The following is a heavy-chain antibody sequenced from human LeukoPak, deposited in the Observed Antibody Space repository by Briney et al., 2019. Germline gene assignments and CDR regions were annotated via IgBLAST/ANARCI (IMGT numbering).Heavy chain of an antibody. Sequence: GESLKISCKGSGYSFTSYWIGWVRQMPGKGLERMGIIYPGDSDTRYSPSFQGQVTISADKSISTAYLQWSSLKASDTAMYYCARKYYYDSSGYYPGVSDAFDIWGQGTTVTVSS. CDR1: GYSFTSYW. D-gene: IGHD3-22*01. J-gene: IGHJ3*02. CDR2: IYPGDSDT. V-gene: IGHV5-51*01. CDR3: ARKYYYDSSGYYPGVSDAFDI.